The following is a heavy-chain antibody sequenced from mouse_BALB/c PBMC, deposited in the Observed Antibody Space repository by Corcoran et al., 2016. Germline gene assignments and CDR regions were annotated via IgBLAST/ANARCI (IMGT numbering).Heavy chain of an antibody. CDR2: INTYTGEP. V-gene: IGHV9-1*02. CDR1: GYTFTNYG. D-gene: IGHD2-1*01. Sequence: QIQLVQSGPELKKPGETVQISCKASGYTFTNYGMNWVKQAPGKGLKWMGWINTYTGEPTYADDFKGRFAFSLETSASTAYLQINNLKNEDMATYFCARGRGNYGGFDYWGQGTTLTVSS. CDR3: ARGRGNYGGFDY. J-gene: IGHJ2*01.